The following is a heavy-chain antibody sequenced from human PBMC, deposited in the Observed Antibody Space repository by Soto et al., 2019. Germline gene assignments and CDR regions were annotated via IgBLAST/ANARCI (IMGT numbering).Heavy chain of an antibody. J-gene: IGHJ4*02. CDR2: MNPDSGHA. CDR1: GYTFTNSD. D-gene: IGHD2-15*01. V-gene: IGHV1-8*01. Sequence: QVQLVQSGAEVKKPGASVKVSCKASGYTFTNSDINWVRQAPGQGLEWMGWMNPDSGHAAYAQKFQGRVTLTTSTSTSTVYMEMRSLGSEDTAVYYCAMRPHCSGGTCYYGLDNWCQGTLVTVSS. CDR3: AMRPHCSGGTCYYGLDN.